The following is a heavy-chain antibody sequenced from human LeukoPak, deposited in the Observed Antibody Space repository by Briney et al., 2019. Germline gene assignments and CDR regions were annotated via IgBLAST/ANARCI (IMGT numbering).Heavy chain of an antibody. V-gene: IGHV4-39*07. J-gene: IGHJ5*02. Sequence: SETLSLTCTVSGDSISSSSYYWGWIRQPPGKGLAWIGSFYYTGSTYYNPSLQSRVTISIDTSKNQFSLNLSSVTAADTAVYYCVRSFRYNWFDPWGQGTLVTVS. CDR3: VRSFRYNWFDP. CDR2: FYYTGST. D-gene: IGHD3-10*01. CDR1: GDSISSSSYY.